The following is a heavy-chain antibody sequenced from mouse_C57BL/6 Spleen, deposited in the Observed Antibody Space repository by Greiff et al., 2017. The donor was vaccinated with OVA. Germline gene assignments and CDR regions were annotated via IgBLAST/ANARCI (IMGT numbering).Heavy chain of an antibody. V-gene: IGHV1-50*01. D-gene: IGHD2-5*01. Sequence: QVQLQQPGAELVKPGASVKLSCKASGYTFTSYWMQWVKQRPGQGLEWIGEIDPSDSYTNYNQKFKGKATLTVDTSSSTAYMQLSSLTSEDSAVYYCARSSYYSKGGFAYWGQVTLVTVSA. CDR1: GYTFTSYW. CDR2: IDPSDSYT. CDR3: ARSSYYSKGGFAY. J-gene: IGHJ3*01.